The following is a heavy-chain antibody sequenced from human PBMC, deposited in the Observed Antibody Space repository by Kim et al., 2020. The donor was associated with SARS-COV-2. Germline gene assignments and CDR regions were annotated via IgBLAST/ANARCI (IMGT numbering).Heavy chain of an antibody. CDR2: ISGSGTIT. J-gene: IGHJ4*02. D-gene: IGHD3-3*01. CDR3: AQRSEYPIDPFDY. V-gene: IGHV3-23*01. CDR1: GFKFASYA. Sequence: GGSLRLSCAATGFKFASYAMHWVRQTPGKGLEWVSSISGSGTITYYADSVKGRFTISRDNSKNTVFLQMDRLRAEDTAIYFFAQRSEYPIDPFDYGGKG.